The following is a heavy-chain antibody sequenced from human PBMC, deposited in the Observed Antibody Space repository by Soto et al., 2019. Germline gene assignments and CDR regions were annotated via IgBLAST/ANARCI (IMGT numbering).Heavy chain of an antibody. CDR3: ARGLQALFDY. J-gene: IGHJ4*02. CDR2: IWYDGNNK. Sequence: QVQLVESGGGVVQPGGSLRLSCAASGFTFSNYGMHWFRQAPGKGLEWVAVIWYDGNNKYYADSVKSRVTISRDKSNNTMYVQMTRRRAEDTAVYYCARGLQALFDYGGKGTLI. CDR1: GFTFSNYG. V-gene: IGHV3-33*01.